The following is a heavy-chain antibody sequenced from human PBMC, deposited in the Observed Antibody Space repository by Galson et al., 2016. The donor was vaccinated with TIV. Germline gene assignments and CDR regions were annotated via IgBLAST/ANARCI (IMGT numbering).Heavy chain of an antibody. CDR1: GYNFTDYA. CDR2: INTYNGDT. V-gene: IGHV1-18*01. Sequence: SVKVSCKASGYNFTDYAISWVRQAPGQGLEWMGWINTYNGDTNFAQKFQGRVTMTTETSTSTVYMDMRNLSSDDTAVYYCAGPGYIRGVVGLPSSFCYLDIWGRGTLVTVSS. D-gene: IGHD5-18*01. CDR3: AGPGYIRGVVGLPSSFCYLDI. J-gene: IGHJ2*01.